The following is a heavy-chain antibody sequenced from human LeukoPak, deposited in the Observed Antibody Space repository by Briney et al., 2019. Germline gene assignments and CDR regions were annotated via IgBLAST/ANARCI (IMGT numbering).Heavy chain of an antibody. CDR3: ARDQGDYYDSSGSDY. V-gene: IGHV3-74*01. J-gene: IGHJ4*02. Sequence: GGSLRLSCAASGFTFSSYWMHWVRHAPGKGLVWVSRINSDGSSTSYADSVKGRFTISRDNAKNTLYLQMNSLRAEDTAVYYCARDQGDYYDSSGSDYWGQGTLVTVSS. D-gene: IGHD3-22*01. CDR2: INSDGSST. CDR1: GFTFSSYW.